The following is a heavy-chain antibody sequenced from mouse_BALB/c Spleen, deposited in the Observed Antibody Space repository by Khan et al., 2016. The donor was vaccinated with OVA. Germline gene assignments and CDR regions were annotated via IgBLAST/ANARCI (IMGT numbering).Heavy chain of an antibody. Sequence: QVTLKESGPGILQPSQTLSLTCSFSGFSLSISGMGVSWIRQPSGEGLEWLAHIYWDDHKRYNPSMKSRLTISKDTSRNQVFLKITSGDTADTAEYYCARRRDWYLDFWGQGTTLTVSS. CDR1: GFSLSISGMG. CDR3: ARRRDWYLDF. V-gene: IGHV8-12*01. D-gene: IGHD3-3*01. J-gene: IGHJ2*01. CDR2: IYWDDHK.